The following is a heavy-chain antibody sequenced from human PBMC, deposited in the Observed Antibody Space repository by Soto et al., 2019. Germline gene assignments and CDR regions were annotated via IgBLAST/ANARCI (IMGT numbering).Heavy chain of an antibody. V-gene: IGHV1-18*01. Sequence: ASVKVSCKASGYTFTSYGISWVRQAPGQGLEWMGWISAYNGNTNYAQKLQGRVTMTTDTSTSTAYMELRSLRSDDTAVYYCARTGAPGGYYDFWSGYFGPDASDIWGQGTMVTDSS. J-gene: IGHJ3*02. D-gene: IGHD3-3*01. CDR1: GYTFTSYG. CDR3: ARTGAPGGYYDFWSGYFGPDASDI. CDR2: ISAYNGNT.